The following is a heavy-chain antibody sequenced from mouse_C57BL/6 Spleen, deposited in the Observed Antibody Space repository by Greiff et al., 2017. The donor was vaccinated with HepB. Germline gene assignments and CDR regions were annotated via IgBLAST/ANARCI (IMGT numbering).Heavy chain of an antibody. V-gene: IGHV14-3*02. CDR3: ARINA. Sequence: EVQLQQSGSELVKPGVLVKLSCTASGFNIKDTYMHRVKQSPEQGPERIGRIDPANGNTKSDPKFQGKATIIADKSSNTAYLQPSSLPSEDPAVYYYARINAWGQGTTLAVCS. J-gene: IGHJ2*01. CDR2: IDPANGNT. CDR1: GFNIKDTY.